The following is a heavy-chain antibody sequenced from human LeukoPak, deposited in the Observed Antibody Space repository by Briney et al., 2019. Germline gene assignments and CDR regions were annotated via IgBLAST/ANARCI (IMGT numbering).Heavy chain of an antibody. J-gene: IGHJ4*02. CDR3: ARDSDSSGYYDY. D-gene: IGHD3-22*01. CDR1: GFTFSSYS. CDR2: ISSSSSYI. Sequence: GGSLRLSCAASGFTFSSYSMTWVRQAPVKGLEWVSSISSSSSYIYYADSVKGRFTISRDNAKNSLYLQMNSLRAEDTAVYYCARDSDSSGYYDYWGQGTLVTVSS. V-gene: IGHV3-21*01.